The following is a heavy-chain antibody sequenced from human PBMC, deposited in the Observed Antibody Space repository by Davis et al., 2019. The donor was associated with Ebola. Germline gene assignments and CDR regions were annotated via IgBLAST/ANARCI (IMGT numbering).Heavy chain of an antibody. Sequence: ASVKVSCKASGNTFTNYDFNWVRQATGQGLEWMGWMNPNSGNTGYAQKFQGRVTMTRNTSISTAYMELSSLRSEDTAVYYCATGYDYGDLLFDYWGQGTLVTVSS. CDR1: GNTFTNYD. J-gene: IGHJ4*02. V-gene: IGHV1-8*02. CDR3: ATGYDYGDLLFDY. CDR2: MNPNSGNT. D-gene: IGHD4-17*01.